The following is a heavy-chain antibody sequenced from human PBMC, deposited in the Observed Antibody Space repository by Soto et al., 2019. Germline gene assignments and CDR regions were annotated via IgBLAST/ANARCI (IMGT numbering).Heavy chain of an antibody. CDR1: ACTFSSYS. D-gene: IGHD6-13*01. CDR2: ISSSSSTI. CDR3: ARDGMPPTAAADLWFDY. V-gene: IGHV3-48*02. J-gene: IGHJ4*02. Sequence: GGSLRLSCAASACTFSSYSMNWVRQALGKGLEWVSYISSSSSTIYYADSVKGRFTISRDNAKNSLYLQMNSLRDEDTAVYYCARDGMPPTAAADLWFDYWGQGTLVTVS.